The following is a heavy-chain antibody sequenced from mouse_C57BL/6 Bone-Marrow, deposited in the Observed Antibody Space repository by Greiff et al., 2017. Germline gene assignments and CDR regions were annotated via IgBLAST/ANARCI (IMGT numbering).Heavy chain of an antibody. CDR2: IYWDDDK. D-gene: IGHD2-1*01. Sequence: QVTLKVSGPGILQSSQTLSLTCSFSGFSLSTSGMGVSWIRQPSGKGLEWLAPIYWDDDKRYHPSLKSRLTISKDTSRNQVFLKITSVDTADTATYYCARRDYGHYGEAMDYWGQGTSVTVSS. V-gene: IGHV8-12*01. J-gene: IGHJ4*01. CDR3: ARRDYGHYGEAMDY. CDR1: GFSLSTSGMG.